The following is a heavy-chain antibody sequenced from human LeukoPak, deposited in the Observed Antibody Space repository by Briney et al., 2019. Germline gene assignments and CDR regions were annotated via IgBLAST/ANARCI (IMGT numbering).Heavy chain of an antibody. CDR2: IVGSGGIT. J-gene: IGHJ4*02. Sequence: TGGSLRLSCEASGFTFGSYAMYWVRQAPGKGLEWASGIVGSGGITQYADSVKGRFTISRDNSKNTVFLQLNSLRVEDTALYYCAKTTAGYSSGQYLAWPIDYWGPGTQVTVSS. D-gene: IGHD6-19*01. V-gene: IGHV3-23*01. CDR1: GFTFGSYA. CDR3: AKTTAGYSSGQYLAWPIDY.